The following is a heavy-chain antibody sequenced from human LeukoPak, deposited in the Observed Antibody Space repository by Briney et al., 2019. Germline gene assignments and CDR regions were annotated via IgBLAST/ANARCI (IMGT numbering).Heavy chain of an antibody. Sequence: GRSLRLSCAASGFTFGSYGMHWVRQAPGKGLEWVAVISYDGSNKYYADSVKGRFTISRDNSKNTLYLQMNSLRAEDTAVYYCAKEYYDILTGLYYGMDVWGKGTTVTVSS. CDR3: AKEYYDILTGLYYGMDV. J-gene: IGHJ6*04. CDR1: GFTFGSYG. V-gene: IGHV3-30*18. D-gene: IGHD3-9*01. CDR2: ISYDGSNK.